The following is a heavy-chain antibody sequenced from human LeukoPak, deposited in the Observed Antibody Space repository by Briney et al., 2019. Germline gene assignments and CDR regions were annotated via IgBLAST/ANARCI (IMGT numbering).Heavy chain of an antibody. Sequence: GGCLRLSCAASGFTFSDYYMTWIRQAPGKGLECVSYISSSSHYTNYPDSVKGRFTISRDNAKNSLYLQMNSLRAEDTAVYYCARVKVGTTDRFDYWGQGTLVTVSS. J-gene: IGHJ4*02. CDR2: ISSSSHYT. V-gene: IGHV3-11*05. D-gene: IGHD1-26*01. CDR1: GFTFSDYY. CDR3: ARVKVGTTDRFDY.